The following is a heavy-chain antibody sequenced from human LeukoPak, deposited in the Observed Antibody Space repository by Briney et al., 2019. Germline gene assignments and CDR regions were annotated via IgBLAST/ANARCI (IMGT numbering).Heavy chain of an antibody. Sequence: PGGALRLSCAASGFIFSRYSMNWVRQAPGKGLEGVASISSSSSYIYYADSVKGRFTISIDNDKNSLSLQMNRLSDEDTAVYYCARGGEPVGFDYWGQGTLVTVSS. CDR3: ARGGEPVGFDY. CDR1: GFIFSRYS. CDR2: ISSSSSYI. V-gene: IGHV3-21*01. J-gene: IGHJ4*02. D-gene: IGHD1-26*01.